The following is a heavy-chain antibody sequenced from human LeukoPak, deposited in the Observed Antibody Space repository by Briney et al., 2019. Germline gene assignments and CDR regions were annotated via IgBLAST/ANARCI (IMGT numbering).Heavy chain of an antibody. D-gene: IGHD6-19*01. V-gene: IGHV4-4*09. CDR1: GASMSSNY. CDR2: IYHSGNT. Sequence: PSETLSLTCNVSGASMSSNYWSWIRQPPGKGLEWIGYIYHSGNTNYSPSLESRVTMSVDESKNQFSLRVHFVSAADTAVYYCASTRRGPVAGSFDSWGQGTLVTVSS. CDR3: ASTRRGPVAGSFDS. J-gene: IGHJ4*02.